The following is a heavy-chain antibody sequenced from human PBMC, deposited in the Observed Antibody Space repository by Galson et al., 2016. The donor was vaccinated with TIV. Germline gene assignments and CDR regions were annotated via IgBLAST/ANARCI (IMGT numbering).Heavy chain of an antibody. CDR1: GYTFTNYI. Sequence: SVKVSCKASGYTFTNYIKHWVRQAPGQRLEWMGWINAGNGNTKYSQKFQGRVTITRDTSASTAYMELSSLRSEDTAVYYGARDPGYFVYWGQGTLVTVSP. J-gene: IGHJ4*02. CDR2: INAGNGNT. D-gene: IGHD1-1*01. V-gene: IGHV1-3*01. CDR3: ARDPGYFVY.